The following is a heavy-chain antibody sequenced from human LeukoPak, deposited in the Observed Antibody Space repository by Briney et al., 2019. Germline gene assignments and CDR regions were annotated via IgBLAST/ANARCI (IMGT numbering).Heavy chain of an antibody. CDR1: GDSISSYY. CDR2: IDYSAST. V-gene: IGHV4-59*01. J-gene: IGHJ2*01. D-gene: IGHD6-13*01. CDR3: ARVGIAAAPWGDYWYFDL. Sequence: SETLSLTCTVSGDSISSYYWSWIRQPPGKGLEWIGYIDYSASTNYNPSLKSRVTISVDTSKNQVSLKLSSVTAADAADYYCARVGIAAAPWGDYWYFDLWGRGTLLTVSS.